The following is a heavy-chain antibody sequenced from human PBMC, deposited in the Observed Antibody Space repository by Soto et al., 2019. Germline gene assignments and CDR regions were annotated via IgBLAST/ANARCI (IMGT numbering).Heavy chain of an antibody. D-gene: IGHD4-17*01. J-gene: IGHJ4*02. CDR3: ARGSEDYGDYDY. CDR2: IWYDGSNT. V-gene: IGHV3-33*01. CDR1: GFTFSSYG. Sequence: ESGGGVVQPGRSLRLSCAASGFTFSSYGMHWVRQAPGKGLEWVAVIWYDGSNTYYADSVKGRFTISRDNSKNTLYLQMNSLRAEDTAVYYCARGSEDYGDYDYWGQGTLVTVSS.